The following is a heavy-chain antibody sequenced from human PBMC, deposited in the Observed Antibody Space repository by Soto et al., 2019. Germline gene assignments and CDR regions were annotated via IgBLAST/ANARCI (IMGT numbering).Heavy chain of an antibody. Sequence: SETLSLTCAVSGYSISSGCYWGWIRQPPGKGLEWIGSIYHSGSTYYNPSLKSRVTISVDTSKNQFSLKLSSVTAADTAVYYCAREVTVTTLGVYYYYGMDVWGQGTTVTVSS. D-gene: IGHD4-4*01. CDR1: GYSISSGCY. CDR3: AREVTVTTLGVYYYYGMDV. CDR2: IYHSGST. J-gene: IGHJ6*02. V-gene: IGHV4-38-2*02.